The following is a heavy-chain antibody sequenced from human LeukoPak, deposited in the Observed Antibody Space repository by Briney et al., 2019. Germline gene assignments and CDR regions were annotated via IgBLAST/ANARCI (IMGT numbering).Heavy chain of an antibody. J-gene: IGHJ4*02. CDR2: TSYDGSNK. D-gene: IGHD3-10*01. CDR1: GFTFSSYA. CDR3: GRGSVGFGELNY. V-gene: IGHV3-30-3*01. Sequence: GRSLRLSCAASGFTFSSYAMHWVRQAPGKGLEWVAVTSYDGSNKFYADSVKGRFTLSRDNSKNTLYLQMNSLRIEDTAVYYCGRGSVGFGELNYWGQGTLVTVSS.